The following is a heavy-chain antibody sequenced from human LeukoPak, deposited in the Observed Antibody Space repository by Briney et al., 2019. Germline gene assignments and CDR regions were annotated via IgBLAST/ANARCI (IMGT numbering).Heavy chain of an antibody. V-gene: IGHV1-69*05. D-gene: IGHD6-25*01. J-gene: IGHJ4*02. Sequence: SVTVSCKASGGTFSIYAISWVRQAPGQGLEWMGGIIPIFGTANYAQKFQGRVTITTDESTSTAYMELSSLRSEDTAVYYCAKVHSYSSGWFDYWGQGTLVTVSS. CDR2: IIPIFGTA. CDR1: GGTFSIYA. CDR3: AKVHSYSSGWFDY.